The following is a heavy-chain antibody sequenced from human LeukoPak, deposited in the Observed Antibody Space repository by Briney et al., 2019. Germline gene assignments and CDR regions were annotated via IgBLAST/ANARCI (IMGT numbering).Heavy chain of an antibody. V-gene: IGHV1-2*02. Sequence: ASVKVSCKASGYTFTGYYMHWVRQAPGQGLEWMGWINPNSGGTNYAQKFQGRVTMTRDTSISTAYMELSRLRSDDTAVYYCARGGVCSGGSCYSYYYYYYMDVWGKGTTVTVSS. CDR1: GYTFTGYY. CDR3: ARGGVCSGGSCYSYYYYYYMDV. CDR2: INPNSGGT. D-gene: IGHD2-15*01. J-gene: IGHJ6*03.